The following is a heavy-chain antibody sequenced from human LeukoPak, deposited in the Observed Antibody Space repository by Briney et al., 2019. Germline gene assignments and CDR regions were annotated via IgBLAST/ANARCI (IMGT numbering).Heavy chain of an antibody. D-gene: IGHD6-19*01. CDR2: IWYDGSNK. CDR1: GFTFSNYG. V-gene: IGHV3-33*01. Sequence: PGGSLRLSCAASGFTFSNYGMHWVRQAPGKGLEWVAVIWYDGSNKYYADSVKGRFTISRDNSKNTLYLQMNSLRAEDTAVYYCARGHSSGWYIGIWGQGTMVTVSS. J-gene: IGHJ3*02. CDR3: ARGHSSGWYIGI.